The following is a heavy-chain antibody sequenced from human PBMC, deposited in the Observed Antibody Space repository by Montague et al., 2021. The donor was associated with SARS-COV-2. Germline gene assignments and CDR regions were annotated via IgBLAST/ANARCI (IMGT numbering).Heavy chain of an antibody. CDR3: ARAVIYGGYAFAYFDF. CDR1: GGSISSDSYY. Sequence: TLSLPCTVSGGSISSDSYYWSWIRQPAGKGLEWIGRVYTTGSTNYNPSLKSRVTISGDTSRNQFSLRLTSVTAADTAMYYCARAVIYGGYAFAYFDFWGQGVLVTVSS. CDR2: VYTTGST. D-gene: IGHD5-12*01. J-gene: IGHJ4*02. V-gene: IGHV4-61*02.